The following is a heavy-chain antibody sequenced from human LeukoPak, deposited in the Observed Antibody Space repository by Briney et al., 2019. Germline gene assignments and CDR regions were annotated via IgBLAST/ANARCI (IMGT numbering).Heavy chain of an antibody. J-gene: IGHJ4*02. Sequence: SETLSLTCAVSGYSISTGRYWGWLRQPPGKGLEWIGSVYHSGTTYYNPSLKSRLTISVDTSNNQFSLNLRSVTAADTAVYYCARSLSTAGIDFWGQGTLVTVSS. CDR1: GYSISTGRY. CDR3: ARSLSTAGIDF. D-gene: IGHD2-2*01. V-gene: IGHV4-38-2*01. CDR2: VYHSGTT.